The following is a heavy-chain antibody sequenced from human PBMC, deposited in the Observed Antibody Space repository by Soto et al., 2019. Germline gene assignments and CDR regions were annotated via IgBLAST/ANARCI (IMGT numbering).Heavy chain of an antibody. Sequence: SETLSLTCAASGYTISSGYYWGWLQQPPGEGLGWIGSIYHSVSTYYTPSVKSRVTISVDTSKNQLSLQLSAVTAADTAVYYCARYRNGGWRGHEERTLDPWGQGTLVTVSS. CDR3: ARYRNGGWRGHEERTLDP. V-gene: IGHV4-38-2*01. CDR1: GYTISSGYY. CDR2: IYHSVST. J-gene: IGHJ5*02. D-gene: IGHD3-16*02.